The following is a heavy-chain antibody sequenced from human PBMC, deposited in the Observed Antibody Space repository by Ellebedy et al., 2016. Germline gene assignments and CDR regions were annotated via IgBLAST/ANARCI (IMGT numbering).Heavy chain of an antibody. Sequence: GESLKISXAASGFTFSDYYMSWIRQAPGKGLEWVSYISSSSSYTNYADSVKGRFTISRDNSKNTLYLQMNSLRAEDTAVYYCAREGQLVPLDYWGQGTLVTVSS. J-gene: IGHJ4*02. CDR2: ISSSSSYT. CDR1: GFTFSDYY. V-gene: IGHV3-11*06. D-gene: IGHD6-6*01. CDR3: AREGQLVPLDY.